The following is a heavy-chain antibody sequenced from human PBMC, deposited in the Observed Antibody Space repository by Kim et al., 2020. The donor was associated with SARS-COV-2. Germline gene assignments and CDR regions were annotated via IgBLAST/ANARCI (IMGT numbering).Heavy chain of an antibody. CDR3: ARGSHYYGSGRW. D-gene: IGHD3-10*01. Sequence: SETLSLTCAVYGGSFSGYYWSWIRQPPGKGLEWIGEINHSGSTNYNPSLKSRVTISVDTSKNQFSLKLSSVTAADTAVYYCARGSHYYGSGRWWGQGTLVTVSS. CDR1: GGSFSGYY. J-gene: IGHJ4*02. CDR2: INHSGST. V-gene: IGHV4-34*01.